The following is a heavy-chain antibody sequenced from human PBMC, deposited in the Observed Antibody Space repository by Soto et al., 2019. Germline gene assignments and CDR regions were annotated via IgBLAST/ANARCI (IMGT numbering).Heavy chain of an antibody. J-gene: IGHJ5*02. Sequence: QVQLVQSGAEVKKPGSSVKVSCKASGGTFSSYAISWVRQAPGQGLEWMGGSIPIFGTANYGQKFQGRVTITADESTSTAYMELSSLRSEDTAVYYCAREWDYDILTGSLGWFDPWGQGTLVTGSS. D-gene: IGHD3-9*01. CDR3: AREWDYDILTGSLGWFDP. CDR2: SIPIFGTA. CDR1: GGTFSSYA. V-gene: IGHV1-69*12.